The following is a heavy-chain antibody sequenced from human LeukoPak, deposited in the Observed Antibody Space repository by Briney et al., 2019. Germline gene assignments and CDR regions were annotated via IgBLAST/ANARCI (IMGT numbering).Heavy chain of an antibody. V-gene: IGHV3-23*01. CDR1: GFTFSSYA. CDR2: ISGSGDRT. Sequence: GGSLRLSCAASGFTFSSYAMNWVRQTPGKGLEWVSAISGSGDRTYYADSVKGRFAISRDKSKNTVYLQMNRLRAEDTAVYYCARDHWDIVPPPHTFDYWGQATLVTVSS. D-gene: IGHD2-15*01. J-gene: IGHJ4*02. CDR3: ARDHWDIVPPPHTFDY.